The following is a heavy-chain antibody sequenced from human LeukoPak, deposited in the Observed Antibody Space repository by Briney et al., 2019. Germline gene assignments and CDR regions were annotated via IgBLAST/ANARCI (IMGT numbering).Heavy chain of an antibody. CDR2: IRGSVGST. CDR1: GFTFSSYA. V-gene: IGHV3-23*01. Sequence: PGGSLRLSCTASGFTFSSYAMSWVRQPPGKGLEWVSAIRGSVGSTYYADSVKGRITISRDNSKNTLYLQMNSLRAEDTAVYYCAKAVTYYYDSSGYSTQSYGEFDYWGQGTLVTVSS. D-gene: IGHD3-22*01. CDR3: AKAVTYYYDSSGYSTQSYGEFDY. J-gene: IGHJ4*02.